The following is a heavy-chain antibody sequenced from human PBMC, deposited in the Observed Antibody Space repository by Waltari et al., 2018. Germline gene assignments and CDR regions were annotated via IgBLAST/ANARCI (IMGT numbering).Heavy chain of an antibody. D-gene: IGHD3-22*01. V-gene: IGHV1-69*01. CDR3: ARDRDDSSGYYMRAFDI. J-gene: IGHJ3*02. CDR2: IIPIVGTA. Sequence: QVQLVQSGAEVKKPGSSVKVSCKASGGTFSSYAISWVRQAPGQGLEWMGGIIPIVGTANYAQKFQGRVTITADESTSTAYMELSSLRSEDTAVYYCARDRDDSSGYYMRAFDIWGQGTMVTVSS. CDR1: GGTFSSYA.